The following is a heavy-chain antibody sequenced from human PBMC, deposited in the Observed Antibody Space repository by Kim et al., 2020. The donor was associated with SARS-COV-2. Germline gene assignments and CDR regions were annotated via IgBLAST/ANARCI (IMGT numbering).Heavy chain of an antibody. CDR2: INHSGST. CDR1: GGSFSGYY. D-gene: IGHD3-22*01. J-gene: IGHJ4*02. Sequence: SETLSLTCAVYGGSFSGYYWSWIRQPPGKGLEWIGEINHSGSTNYNPSLKSRVTISVDTSKNQFSLKLSSVTAADTAVYYCARAQLTITVIVVVITTSSYFDYWGQGTLVTVSS. CDR3: ARAQLTITVIVVVITTSSYFDY. V-gene: IGHV4-34*01.